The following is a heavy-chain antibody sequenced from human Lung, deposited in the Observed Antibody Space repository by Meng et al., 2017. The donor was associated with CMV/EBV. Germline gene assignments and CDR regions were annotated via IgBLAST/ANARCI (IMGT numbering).Heavy chain of an antibody. CDR2: INEDGTDK. Sequence: GESLKISCAASGFTVTRNWMTWVRQAPGKGLEWVANINEDGTDKNYLDSVKGRFTISRDNVKKSVYLQMNTLRGEETAVYYCARPIEGIRETLDYWGQGTLVTVSS. CDR1: GFTVTRNW. CDR3: ARPIEGIRETLDY. V-gene: IGHV3-7*01. D-gene: IGHD3-10*01. J-gene: IGHJ4*02.